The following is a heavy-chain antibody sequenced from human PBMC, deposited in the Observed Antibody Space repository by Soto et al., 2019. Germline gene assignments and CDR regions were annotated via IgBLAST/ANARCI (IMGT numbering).Heavy chain of an antibody. CDR2: ISAYNGNT. Sequence: ASVKVSCKASGYTFTSYGISWVRQAPGQGLEWMGWISAYNGNTNYAQKLQGRVTMTTDTSTSTAYMELRSRRSDDTAVYYCARGWIQLWHSNYYYYYYGMDVWGQGTTVTVSS. CDR1: GYTFTSYG. V-gene: IGHV1-18*04. D-gene: IGHD5-18*01. CDR3: ARGWIQLWHSNYYYYYYGMDV. J-gene: IGHJ6*02.